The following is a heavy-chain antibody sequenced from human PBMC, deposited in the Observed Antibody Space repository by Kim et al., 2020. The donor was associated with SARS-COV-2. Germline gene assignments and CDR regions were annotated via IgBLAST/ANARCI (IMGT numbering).Heavy chain of an antibody. Sequence: SETLSLTCTVSGGSTSSYYWSWIRQPPGKGLEWIGCIFHTGTTNYSPSLKSRVTLSVDTSKNQFSLKLKSVTAADTAVYYCARTRGPAGGAHLDYWGQGTLVTVSS. CDR3: ARTRGPAGGAHLDY. V-gene: IGHV4-59*08. CDR2: IFHTGTT. CDR1: GGSTSSYY. D-gene: IGHD3-16*01. J-gene: IGHJ4*02.